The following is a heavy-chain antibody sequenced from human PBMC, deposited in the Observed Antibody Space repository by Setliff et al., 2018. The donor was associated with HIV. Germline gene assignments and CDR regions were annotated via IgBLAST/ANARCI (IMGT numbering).Heavy chain of an antibody. J-gene: IGHJ4*02. D-gene: IGHD3-22*01. CDR1: GYSINNGYY. V-gene: IGHV4-38-2*02. CDR3: AGQAWHYDRDGYFIDY. CDR2: IYQTGNT. Sequence: SETLSLTCSVSGYSINNGYYWGWIRQPPGKGLEWVATIYQTGNTYYSPSLKSRVTVSMDMSRNQFSVKLNSATAADTAVYYCAGQAWHYDRDGYFIDYWGQGMLVTVSS.